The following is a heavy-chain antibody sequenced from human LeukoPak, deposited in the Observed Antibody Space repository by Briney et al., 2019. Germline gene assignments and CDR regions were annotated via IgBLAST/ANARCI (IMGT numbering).Heavy chain of an antibody. Sequence: GGSLRLSCAASGFTFSSYAMTWVRQAPGKGLEWVAVIWYDGSNKYYADSVKGRFTISRDNSKNTLYLQMNSLRAEDTAVYYCARDGLDYYDSSGSLYYFDYWGQGTLVTVSS. CDR2: IWYDGSNK. CDR3: ARDGLDYYDSSGSLYYFDY. CDR1: GFTFSSYA. J-gene: IGHJ4*02. D-gene: IGHD3-22*01. V-gene: IGHV3-33*08.